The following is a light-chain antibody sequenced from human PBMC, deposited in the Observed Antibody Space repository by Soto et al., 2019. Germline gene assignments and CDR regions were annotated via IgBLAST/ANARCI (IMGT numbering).Light chain of an antibody. Sequence: EIVLTQSPGTLSLSPGEAVTLSCRASQTVLSSYVAWYQQKPGQPPRLLIYDASTRATGIPARFRGSGSGTEFTLTISSLQSEDFAIYYCQQYINWPRTFGQGTKVDIK. CDR3: QQYINWPRT. J-gene: IGKJ1*01. V-gene: IGKV3-15*01. CDR1: QTVLSS. CDR2: DAS.